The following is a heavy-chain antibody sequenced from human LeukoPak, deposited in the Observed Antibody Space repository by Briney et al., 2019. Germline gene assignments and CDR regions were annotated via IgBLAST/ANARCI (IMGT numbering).Heavy chain of an antibody. CDR3: AKEAVDYYDSSGYYPFDY. CDR2: IWYDGSNK. Sequence: PGGSLRLSCAASGFTFSSYGMHWVRQAPGKGLDWVAVIWYDGSNKYYADSVKGRFTISRDNSKNTLYLQMNSLRAEDTAVYYCAKEAVDYYDSSGYYPFDYWGQGTLVTVSS. J-gene: IGHJ4*02. V-gene: IGHV3-33*06. CDR1: GFTFSSYG. D-gene: IGHD3-22*01.